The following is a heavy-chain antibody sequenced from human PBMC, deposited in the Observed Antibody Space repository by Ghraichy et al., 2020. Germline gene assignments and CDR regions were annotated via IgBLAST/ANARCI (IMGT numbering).Heavy chain of an antibody. D-gene: IGHD4-23*01. J-gene: IGHJ6*02. CDR1: GFTFSSYS. V-gene: IGHV3-48*02. Sequence: GGSLRLSCVGSGFTFSSYSMNWVRQSPGKGLEWVGYITRSSRTITYADSVKGRFTISRDNAQNSLYLQMNSLRDDDTAVYYCAGASSVVRFYYYAGMDVWGQGTTVTVSS. CDR3: AGASSVVRFYYYAGMDV. CDR2: ITRSSRTI.